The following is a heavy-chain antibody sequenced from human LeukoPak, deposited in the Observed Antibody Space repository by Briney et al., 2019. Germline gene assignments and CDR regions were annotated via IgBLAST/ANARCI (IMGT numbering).Heavy chain of an antibody. J-gene: IGHJ6*02. Sequence: HPGGSLRLSCAASGFTVSSNYMSWVRQAPGKGLEWVSVIYSGGSTYYADSVKGRFTISRHNSKNTLYLQMNSLRAEDTAVYYCASIGPNYYYYGMDVWGQGTMVTVSS. CDR2: IYSGGST. V-gene: IGHV3-53*04. CDR3: ASIGPNYYYYGMDV. CDR1: GFTVSSNY.